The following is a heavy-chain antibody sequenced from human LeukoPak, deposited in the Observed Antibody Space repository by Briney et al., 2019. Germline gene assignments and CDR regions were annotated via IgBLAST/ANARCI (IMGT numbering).Heavy chain of an antibody. CDR1: GFTFTNYG. Sequence: EGSLRLSCVASGFTFTNYGMMWVRQAPGKGLVWVSYINSDGRSTTYADSVKGRFTISRDNAKNTLYLQMSSLRAEDTAMYYCARNSNGMSNWGQGTLVIVSS. CDR3: ARNSNGMSN. V-gene: IGHV3-74*01. D-gene: IGHD2-8*01. CDR2: INSDGRST. J-gene: IGHJ4*02.